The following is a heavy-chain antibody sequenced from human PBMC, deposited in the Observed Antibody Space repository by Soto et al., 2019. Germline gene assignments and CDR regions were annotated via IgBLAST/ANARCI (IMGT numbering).Heavy chain of an antibody. CDR1: GGSFSGDY. J-gene: IGHJ6*03. V-gene: IGHV4-34*01. Sequence: SETLSLTCAVYGGSFSGDYWSWFRQPPGKGLEWIGEINHSGSTNYNPSLKSRVTISVDTSKNQFSLKLSSVTAADTAVYYCGESYGDYYMGGWGKGTTVAVSS. CDR2: INHSGST. CDR3: GESYGDYYMGG. D-gene: IGHD4-17*01.